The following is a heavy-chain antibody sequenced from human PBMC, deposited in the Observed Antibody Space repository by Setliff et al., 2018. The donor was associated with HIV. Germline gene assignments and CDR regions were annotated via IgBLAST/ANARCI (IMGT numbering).Heavy chain of an antibody. Sequence: GGSLRLSCAASGFSLSNSGVNWVRQAPGKGLEWVSSISGGFAYFADSVRGRFRLTKDDSKEILYLEMDRLRADDTALYYCAKDLSVRGSGFKGASAIWGQGTMVTVSS. V-gene: IGHV3-23*01. CDR2: ISGGFA. CDR3: AKDLSVRGSGFKGASAI. J-gene: IGHJ3*02. D-gene: IGHD6-19*01. CDR1: GFSLSNSG.